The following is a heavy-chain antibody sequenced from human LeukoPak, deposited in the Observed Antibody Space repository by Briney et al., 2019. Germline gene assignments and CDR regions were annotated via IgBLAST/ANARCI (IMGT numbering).Heavy chain of an antibody. D-gene: IGHD2/OR15-2a*01. V-gene: IGHV3-53*01. CDR3: ARGAPRGNSKFDY. CDR2: IYSGGST. Sequence: PGGSLRLSCAASGFTVSSNYMSWVRQAPGKGLEWVSVIYSGGSTYYADSVKGRFTISRDNSKNTLYLQMNSLRAEDTAVYYCARGAPRGNSKFDYGGQEPLVTVPS. J-gene: IGHJ4*02. CDR1: GFTVSSNY.